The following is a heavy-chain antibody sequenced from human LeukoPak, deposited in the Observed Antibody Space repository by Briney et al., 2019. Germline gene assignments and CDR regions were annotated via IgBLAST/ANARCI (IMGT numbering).Heavy chain of an antibody. J-gene: IGHJ4*02. CDR2: IYSGGST. Sequence: PGGSLRLSCAASGFTVSSNYMTWVRQAPGKGLEWVSVIYSGGSTYYADSVKGRFTISRDNSKNTLYLQMNSLRAEDTAVYYCAKDIYSSSWYYFDYWGQGTLVTVFS. V-gene: IGHV3-53*05. D-gene: IGHD6-13*01. CDR1: GFTVSSNY. CDR3: AKDIYSSSWYYFDY.